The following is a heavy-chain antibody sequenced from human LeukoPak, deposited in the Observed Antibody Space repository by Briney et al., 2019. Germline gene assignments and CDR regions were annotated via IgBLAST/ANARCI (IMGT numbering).Heavy chain of an antibody. Sequence: PGGSLRLSCAASGFTFSIYAMSWVRQAPGKGLEWVSTLSGTGDSTYYADSVKGRFTISRDNSKNTLYLQMNSLRAEDTAVYYCARDLPSYDYVWGSYRHDAFDIWGQGTMVTVSS. CDR1: GFTFSIYA. CDR3: ARDLPSYDYVWGSYRHDAFDI. CDR2: LSGTGDST. V-gene: IGHV3-23*01. D-gene: IGHD3-16*02. J-gene: IGHJ3*02.